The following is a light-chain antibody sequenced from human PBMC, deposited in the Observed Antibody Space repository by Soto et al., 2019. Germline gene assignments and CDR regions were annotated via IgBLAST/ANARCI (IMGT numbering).Light chain of an antibody. CDR2: GAS. J-gene: IGKJ2*01. CDR3: QQYNNWPHT. Sequence: EIVMTQSPATLSVSPGERATLSCRASQSVSSNLAWYPPKPGQAPRLLIYGASTRATGIPGRFSGSGSGTEFTLTISSLQSEDFAVYYCQQYNNWPHTVGQGTKLEIK. V-gene: IGKV3-15*01. CDR1: QSVSSN.